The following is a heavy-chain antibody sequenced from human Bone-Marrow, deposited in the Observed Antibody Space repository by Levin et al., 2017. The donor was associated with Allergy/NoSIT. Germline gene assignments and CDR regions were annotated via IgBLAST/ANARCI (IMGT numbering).Heavy chain of an antibody. V-gene: IGHV3-30-3*01. CDR1: GFTFSDYA. CDR2: IAYDGTNG. Sequence: GGSLRLSCEASGFTFSDYAMYWVRQAPGKGPEWVAAIAYDGTNGDYADSVQGRFTISRDNSRNTVYLQMHSLRAEDTAMYYCARDFWQWLTMSTFDLWGQGTLVTVSS. J-gene: IGHJ3*01. CDR3: ARDFWQWLTMSTFDL. D-gene: IGHD6-19*01.